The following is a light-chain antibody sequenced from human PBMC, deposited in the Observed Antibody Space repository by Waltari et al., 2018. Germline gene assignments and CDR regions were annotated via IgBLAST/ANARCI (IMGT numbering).Light chain of an antibody. CDR2: GAS. J-gene: IGKJ4*01. CDR3: QQSFGAPLT. CDR1: QSISTY. V-gene: IGKV1-39*01. Sequence: IQMTQPPSSLSASVADTVTITCRQSQSISTYLIWYQQKPGKAPQLLIYGASTLQSGVPSRFRGSGSGTDFTLTITSLQPEDFATYDCQQSFGAPLTFGGGTKVEIK.